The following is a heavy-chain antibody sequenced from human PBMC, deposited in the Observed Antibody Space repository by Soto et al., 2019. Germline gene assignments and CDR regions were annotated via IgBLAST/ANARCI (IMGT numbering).Heavy chain of an antibody. CDR3: AGDPYYYASEY. J-gene: IGHJ4*02. V-gene: IGHV3-11*01. CDR2: ISGGGTTI. CDR1: GFTFSDYY. D-gene: IGHD3-10*01. Sequence: PGGSLRLSCAASGFTFSDYYMTWIRQAPGKGLEWVSYISGGGTTIYYADSVKDRFTVSRDNAKKSLYLQMNSLRAEDTAVYYCAGDPYYYASEYWGQGTLVTVSS.